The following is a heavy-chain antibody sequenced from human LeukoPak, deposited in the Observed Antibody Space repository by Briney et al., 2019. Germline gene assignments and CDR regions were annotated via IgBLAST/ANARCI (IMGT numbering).Heavy chain of an antibody. V-gene: IGHV3-53*01. D-gene: IGHD1-26*01. CDR2: IYSGGST. Sequence: PGGSLRLSCAASGFTVRTNYVSWVRQAPGKGLEWVSIIYSGGSTYYADSVKGRFTISRDNSKNTLNLQMNRLRAEDTAVYYCARRSSGRNEAPFDYWGQGTLVTVSS. J-gene: IGHJ4*02. CDR1: GFTVRTNY. CDR3: ARRSSGRNEAPFDY.